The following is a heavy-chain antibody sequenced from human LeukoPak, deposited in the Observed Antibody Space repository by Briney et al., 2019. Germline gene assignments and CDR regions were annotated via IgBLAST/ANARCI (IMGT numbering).Heavy chain of an antibody. Sequence: GGPLRLSCAASGFTFSSYAMSWVRQAPGKGLEWVSAISGSGGSTYYADSVKGRFTISRDNSKNTLYLQMNSLRAEDTAVYYCAKGGFVVVPAAMRALFWYWGQGTLVTVSS. V-gene: IGHV3-23*01. CDR3: AKGGFVVVPAAMRALFWY. CDR1: GFTFSSYA. D-gene: IGHD2-2*01. J-gene: IGHJ4*02. CDR2: ISGSGGST.